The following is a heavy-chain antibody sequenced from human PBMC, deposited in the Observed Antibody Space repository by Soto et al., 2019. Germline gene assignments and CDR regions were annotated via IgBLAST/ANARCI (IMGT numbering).Heavy chain of an antibody. CDR1: GGSISSSNW. D-gene: IGHD1-1*01. CDR3: ARSAKATTPFDY. CDR2: IYHSGST. Sequence: QVQLQESGPGLVKPSGTLSLTCAVSGGSISSSNWWSWVRQPPGKGLEWIGEIYHSGSTNYNPSRKSRVTISVDKPKNQFSPKLSSVTAADTAVYSCARSAKATTPFDYWGQEPWSPPPQ. V-gene: IGHV4-4*02. J-gene: IGHJ4*01.